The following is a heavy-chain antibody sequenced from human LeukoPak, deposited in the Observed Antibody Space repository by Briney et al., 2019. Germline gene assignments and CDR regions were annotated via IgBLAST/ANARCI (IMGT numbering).Heavy chain of an antibody. J-gene: IGHJ4*02. V-gene: IGHV4-34*01. CDR3: ARGRRGWQYYFDY. CDR1: GGSFSGYY. D-gene: IGHD2-15*01. Sequence: SETLSLTCAVYGGSFSGYYWSWIRQPPGKGLEWIGEINHSGSTNYNPSLKSRLTISVGTSKNQFSLKLSSVTAADTAVYYCARGRRGWQYYFDYWGQGTLVTVSS. CDR2: INHSGST.